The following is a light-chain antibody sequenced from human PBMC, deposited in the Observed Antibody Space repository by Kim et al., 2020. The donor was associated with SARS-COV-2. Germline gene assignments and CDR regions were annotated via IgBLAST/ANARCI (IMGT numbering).Light chain of an antibody. CDR2: EAS. V-gene: IGKV3-11*01. CDR3: QQRSDWPIT. J-gene: IGKJ5*01. CDR1: QSVYNY. Sequence: EIVLTQSPATLSLSPGDRVTLSCRASQSVYNYLAWYQRKPGQVPRLLIYEASYRATGVPARFSGSGSGTDFTLTISSLEPEDFAVYFYQQRSDWPITFGQGTRLEIK.